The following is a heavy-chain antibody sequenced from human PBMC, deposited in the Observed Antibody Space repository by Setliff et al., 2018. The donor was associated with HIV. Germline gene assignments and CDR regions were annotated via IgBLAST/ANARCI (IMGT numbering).Heavy chain of an antibody. V-gene: IGHV3-7*03. CDR2: ITLDGSDK. Sequence: GESLRLTCAASGFSFSTNHMRRVRQAPGKGLEWVAKITLDGSDKHYVDSVKGRFTITSDNAENSVHLQMNSLRAEDTSVYYCARDWKGSGRAMDVLGKGTTVTVSS. D-gene: IGHD3-10*01. J-gene: IGHJ6*01. CDR1: GFSFSTNH. CDR3: ARDWKGSGRAMDV.